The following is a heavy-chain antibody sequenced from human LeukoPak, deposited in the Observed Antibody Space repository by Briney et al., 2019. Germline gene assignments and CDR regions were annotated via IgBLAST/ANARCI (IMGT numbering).Heavy chain of an antibody. D-gene: IGHD6-19*01. CDR1: GGSFSGYY. V-gene: IGHV4-34*01. J-gene: IGHJ4*02. CDR3: ARARGAVAGPYYFDY. Sequence: PSETLSLTCAVYGGSFSGYYWSWIRQPPGKGLEWIGEINHSGSTNYNPSLKSRVTISVDTSKNQFSLKLSSVTAVDTAVYYCARARGAVAGPYYFDYWGQGTLVTVSS. CDR2: INHSGST.